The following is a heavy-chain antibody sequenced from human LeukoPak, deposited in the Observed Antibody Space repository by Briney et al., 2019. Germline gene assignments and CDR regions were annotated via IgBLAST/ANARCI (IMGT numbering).Heavy chain of an antibody. J-gene: IGHJ4*02. Sequence: GGSLRLSCAASGFTFSSYAMSWVRQAPGKGREWVSAISGSGGSTYYADSVKGRFTISRDNSKNTLYLQMNSLRAEDTAVYYCANDEGLVGATTFDYWGQGTLVTVSS. V-gene: IGHV3-23*01. CDR2: ISGSGGST. D-gene: IGHD1-26*01. CDR3: ANDEGLVGATTFDY. CDR1: GFTFSSYA.